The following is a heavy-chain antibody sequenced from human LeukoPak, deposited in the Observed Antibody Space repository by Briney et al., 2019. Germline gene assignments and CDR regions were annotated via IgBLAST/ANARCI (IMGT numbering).Heavy chain of an antibody. D-gene: IGHD3-9*01. CDR1: GFTVSSDY. J-gene: IGHJ4*02. Sequence: PWGSLRLSCAASGFTVSSDYMSWVRQAPGKGLEWVSVIYSGGRTYYADSVKGRFTISRDNSKNTLFLQMNSLRAEDTAVYYCARGMISISQPLYFDYWGQGTLVTVSS. CDR2: IYSGGRT. CDR3: ARGMISISQPLYFDY. V-gene: IGHV3-53*01.